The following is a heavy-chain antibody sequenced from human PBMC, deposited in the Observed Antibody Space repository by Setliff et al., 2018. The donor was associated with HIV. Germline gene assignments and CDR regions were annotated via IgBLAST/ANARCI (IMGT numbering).Heavy chain of an antibody. Sequence: SETLSLTCNVSGASFSNSYYFWGWIRQPPGKGLEWIGSISYSGSTYYNLSLRSRVTISVDTSKNLFSLKMTSVTAADTAVYYCARLPRNYCSSTSCYPYYFDYWGQGTLVTVSS. CDR1: GASFSNSYYF. CDR2: ISYSGST. J-gene: IGHJ4*02. CDR3: ARLPRNYCSSTSCYPYYFDY. D-gene: IGHD2-2*01. V-gene: IGHV4-39*02.